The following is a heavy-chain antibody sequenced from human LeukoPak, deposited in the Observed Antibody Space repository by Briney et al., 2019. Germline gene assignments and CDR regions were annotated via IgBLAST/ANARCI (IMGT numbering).Heavy chain of an antibody. J-gene: IGHJ4*02. V-gene: IGHV4-39*01. D-gene: IGHD3-22*01. Sequence: SETLSLICTVSGDSIRSSTNYWGWIRQPPGKGLEWIGSIYHTGNTYYNSSLQSRVTLSVDTSKNQFSLKLTSVTAADTAVYYCAHEDYNDFNSFDFWGQGTLDTVSS. CDR2: IYHTGNT. CDR3: AHEDYNDFNSFDF. CDR1: GDSIRSSTNY.